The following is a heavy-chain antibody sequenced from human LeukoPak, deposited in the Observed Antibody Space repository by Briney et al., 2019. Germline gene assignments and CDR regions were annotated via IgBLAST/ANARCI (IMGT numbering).Heavy chain of an antibody. CDR2: ISYDGSNE. V-gene: IGHV3-30*04. CDR3: ARAAYSSTWYSRYFDL. J-gene: IGHJ2*01. CDR1: GFTFSSYV. Sequence: GGSLRLSCAASGFTFSSYVMHWVRQAPGKGLEWVAIISYDGSNEYYADSVKGRFTISRDNSKNTLYLQMNSLRAADTAVYYCARAAYSSTWYSRYFDLWGRGTLVTVSS. D-gene: IGHD6-13*01.